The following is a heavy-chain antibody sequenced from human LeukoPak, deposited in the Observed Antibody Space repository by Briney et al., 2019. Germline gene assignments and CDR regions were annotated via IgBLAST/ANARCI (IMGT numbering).Heavy chain of an antibody. CDR2: INHSGST. D-gene: IGHD4-17*01. Sequence: KPSETLSLTCAVYGGSFSGYYWSWIRQPPGKGLEWIGEINHSGSTNYNPSLKSRVTISVDTSKNQFSLKLSSVTAADTAVYYCAEDRSGDYGWFDPWGQGILVTVSS. J-gene: IGHJ5*02. CDR3: AEDRSGDYGWFDP. CDR1: GGSFSGYY. V-gene: IGHV4-34*01.